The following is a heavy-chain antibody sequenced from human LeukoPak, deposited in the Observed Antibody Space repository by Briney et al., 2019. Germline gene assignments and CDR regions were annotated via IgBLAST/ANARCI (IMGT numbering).Heavy chain of an antibody. Sequence: ASVEVSCKASGFTFTSYYMHWVRQAPGQGLEWIGIINPSGGRTRYAQRLQGRVTMTRDTSTSTVYMELSSLRSEDTAVYYCARDVGITVVRGTFDYWGQGTLVTVSS. CDR3: ARDVGITVVRGTFDY. J-gene: IGHJ4*01. CDR1: GFTFTSYY. D-gene: IGHD3-10*01. V-gene: IGHV1-46*01. CDR2: INPSGGRT.